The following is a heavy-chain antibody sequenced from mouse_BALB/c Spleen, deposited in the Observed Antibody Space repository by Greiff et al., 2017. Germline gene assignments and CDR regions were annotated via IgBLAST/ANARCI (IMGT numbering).Heavy chain of an antibody. CDR1: GFTFSSFG. CDR2: ISSGSSTI. CDR3: ARSGRYDWYFDV. J-gene: IGHJ1*01. V-gene: IGHV5-17*02. Sequence: EVKLMESGGGLVQPGGSRKLSCAASGFTFSSFGMHWVRQAPEKGLEWVAYISSGSSTIYYADTVKGRFTISRDNPKNTLFLQMTSLRSEDTAMYYCARSGRYDWYFDVWGAGTTVTVSS. D-gene: IGHD2-14*01.